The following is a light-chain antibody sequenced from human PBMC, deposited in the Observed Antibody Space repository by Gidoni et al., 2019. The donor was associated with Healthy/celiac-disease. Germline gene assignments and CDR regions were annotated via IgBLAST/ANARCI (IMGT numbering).Light chain of an antibody. Sequence: DSQMTQSPSSLSASVGYRVTITCRASQSISSYLNWYQQKPGKAPQLLIYAASSLQSGVPSRFSGSGSGTDFTLTISSLQPEDFATYYCQQSYSTPPTFGQGTKVEIK. J-gene: IGKJ1*01. CDR3: QQSYSTPPT. V-gene: IGKV1-39*01. CDR1: QSISSY. CDR2: AAS.